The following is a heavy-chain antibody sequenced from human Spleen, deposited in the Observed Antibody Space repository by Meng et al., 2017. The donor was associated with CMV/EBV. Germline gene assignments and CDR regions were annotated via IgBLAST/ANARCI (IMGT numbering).Heavy chain of an antibody. D-gene: IGHD6-19*01. J-gene: IGHJ4*02. Sequence: GGSLRLSCKGSGYSFTSYWIGWVRQMPGKGLEWMGIIYPGDSDTRYSPSFQGRVTISADKSISTAYLQWSSLKASDTAMYYCARLAAYSSGWESFDYWGQGTLVTVSS. CDR2: IYPGDSDT. V-gene: IGHV5-51*01. CDR3: ARLAAYSSGWESFDY. CDR1: GYSFTSYW.